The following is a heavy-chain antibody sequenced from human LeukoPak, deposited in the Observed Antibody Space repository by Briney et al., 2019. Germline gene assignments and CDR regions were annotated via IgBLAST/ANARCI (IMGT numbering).Heavy chain of an antibody. CDR2: INHSGST. D-gene: IGHD3-10*01. CDR3: AKGFEFYQGV. Sequence: PSETLSLTCTVSGGSISSYYWSWIRQPPGKGLEWIGEINHSGSTNYNPSLKSRVTISVDTSKNQFSLKLSSVTAADTAVYYCAKGFEFYQGVWGQGTLVTVSS. J-gene: IGHJ4*02. CDR1: GGSISSYY. V-gene: IGHV4-34*01.